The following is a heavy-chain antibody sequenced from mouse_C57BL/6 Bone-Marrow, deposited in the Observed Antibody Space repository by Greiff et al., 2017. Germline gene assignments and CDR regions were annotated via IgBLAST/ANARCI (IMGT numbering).Heavy chain of an antibody. CDR2: ISDGGSYT. Sequence: EVQGVESGGGLVKPGGSLKLSCAASGFTFSSYAMSWVRQTPEKRLEWVATISDGGSYTYYPDNVKGRFTISRDNAKNNLYLQMSHLKSEDTAMYYCGREDYAMDYWGQGTSVTVSS. J-gene: IGHJ4*01. CDR1: GFTFSSYA. CDR3: GREDYAMDY. V-gene: IGHV5-4*01.